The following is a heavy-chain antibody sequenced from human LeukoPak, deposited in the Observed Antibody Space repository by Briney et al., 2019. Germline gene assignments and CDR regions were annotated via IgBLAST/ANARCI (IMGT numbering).Heavy chain of an antibody. D-gene: IGHD5-12*01. CDR3: ARHRRVATISDAFDI. J-gene: IGHJ3*02. Sequence: GESLQISCKGSGYSFTSYWIGWVRQMPGKGLEWMGIIYPGDPDTRYSPSFQGQVTISADKSISTAYLQWSSLKASDTAMYYCARHRRVATISDAFDIWGQGTMVTVSS. V-gene: IGHV5-51*01. CDR1: GYSFTSYW. CDR2: IYPGDPDT.